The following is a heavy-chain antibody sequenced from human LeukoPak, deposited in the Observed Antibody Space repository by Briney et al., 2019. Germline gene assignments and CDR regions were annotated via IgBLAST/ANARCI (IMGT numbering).Heavy chain of an antibody. J-gene: IGHJ4*02. CDR1: GGSISRGGDY. V-gene: IGHV4-31*03. D-gene: IGHD3-10*01. Sequence: SETLSLTCSVSGGSISRGGDYWTWIRQHPEKGLEWIGYISGSGSTYYNPSLRSRVTISADTSKNQFSLKLTSVTAADTAVFYCARVPIIRGVIGDWGQGTLVSVSS. CDR3: ARVPIIRGVIGD. CDR2: ISGSGST.